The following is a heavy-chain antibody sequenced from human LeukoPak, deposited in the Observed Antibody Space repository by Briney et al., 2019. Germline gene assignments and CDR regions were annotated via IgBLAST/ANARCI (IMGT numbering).Heavy chain of an antibody. D-gene: IGHD3-10*01. Sequence: ASVKVSCKASGYTFTSYDINWVRQATGQGLEWMGWMNPNSGNTGYAQKFQGRVTMTRNTSISTAYMELSSLRSEDTAVYYCARGRALWFGELLSWFDPWGQGTLVTVSS. CDR2: MNPNSGNT. CDR3: ARGRALWFGELLSWFDP. V-gene: IGHV1-8*01. CDR1: GYTFTSYD. J-gene: IGHJ5*02.